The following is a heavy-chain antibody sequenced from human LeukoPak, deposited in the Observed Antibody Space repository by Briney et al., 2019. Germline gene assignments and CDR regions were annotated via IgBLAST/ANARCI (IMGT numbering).Heavy chain of an antibody. CDR3: ARTSAVSSSWYGHYFDY. D-gene: IGHD6-13*01. V-gene: IGHV4-59*01. Sequence: NPSETLSLTCTVPGASIRSSYWSWIPQPPGKGLEWFGYIYYSGSTNYNPSLKSRVTISVDTSNNQVSLKLSSVTAADTAVYYCARTSAVSSSWYGHYFDYWGQGTLVTVSS. J-gene: IGHJ4*02. CDR2: IYYSGST. CDR1: GASIRSSY.